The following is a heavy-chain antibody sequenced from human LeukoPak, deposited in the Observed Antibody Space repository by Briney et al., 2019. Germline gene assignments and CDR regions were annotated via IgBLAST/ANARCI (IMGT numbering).Heavy chain of an antibody. CDR2: ISGSGGST. CDR1: GFTFSSYA. V-gene: IGHV3-23*01. J-gene: IGHJ4*02. CDR3: ARDPSSSWYKYYFDY. Sequence: GGSLRLSCAASGFTFSSYAMSWVRQAPGKGLEWVSAISGSGGSTYYADSVKGRFTISRDNSKNTLYLQMNSLRDEDTAVYYCARDPSSSWYKYYFDYWGQGTLVTVSS. D-gene: IGHD6-13*01.